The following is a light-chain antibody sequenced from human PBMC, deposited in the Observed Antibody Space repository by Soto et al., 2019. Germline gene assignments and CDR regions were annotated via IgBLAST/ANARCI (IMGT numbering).Light chain of an antibody. CDR1: QSVSSSY. J-gene: IGKJ5*01. Sequence: VLTQSPGTLSLSPGDSATLSCRGSQSVSSSYLAWYQQKTGQAPRLLIYGESSRATGIPDRFSGSGSGTDLNLTISRLEPEDFAVYYCQQYGSSPLTFGQGTRLEIK. CDR3: QQYGSSPLT. CDR2: GES. V-gene: IGKV3-20*01.